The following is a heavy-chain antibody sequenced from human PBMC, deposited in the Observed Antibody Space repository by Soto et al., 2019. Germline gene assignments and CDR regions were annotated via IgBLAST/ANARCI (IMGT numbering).Heavy chain of an antibody. CDR3: AREGNLGRWIQPLDS. CDR1: GGSISSYY. J-gene: IGHJ4*02. V-gene: IGHV4-59*01. CDR2: IYYSGNT. Sequence: SETLSLTCTVSGGSISSYYWSWIRQPPGKGLEWIGYIYYSGNTKYSPSLKSRVTMSADTSKNHFSLKLISVTTADTAVYFCAREGNLGRWIQPLDSWGQGTLVTVSS. D-gene: IGHD2-2*03.